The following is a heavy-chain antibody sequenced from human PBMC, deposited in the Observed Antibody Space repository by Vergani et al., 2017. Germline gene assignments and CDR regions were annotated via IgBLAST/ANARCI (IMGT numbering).Heavy chain of an antibody. CDR1: GFTFSSYS. Sequence: VQVLESGGGVVQPGGSLRLSCEASGFTFSSYSMHWVRQAPGKGLKWLSFISYDGSRQYSSESVKGRVTISRDNSKNTLYLQLSSLRPEDTAIYFCAKDWGTYCSGGSCYSFDSWGQGTKVTVSP. J-gene: IGHJ4*02. D-gene: IGHD2-15*01. CDR2: ISYDGSRQ. V-gene: IGHV3-30*18. CDR3: AKDWGTYCSGGSCYSFDS.